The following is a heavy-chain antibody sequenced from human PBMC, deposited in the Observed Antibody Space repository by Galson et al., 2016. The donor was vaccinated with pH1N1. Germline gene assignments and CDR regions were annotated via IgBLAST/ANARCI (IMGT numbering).Heavy chain of an antibody. V-gene: IGHV1-69*13. J-gene: IGHJ6*02. CDR1: GGTFNKYA. CDR2: IIPIFRTT. Sequence: SVKVSCKASGGTFNKYAISWIRQAPGQGLEWMGGIIPIFRTTNYAQKFQGRVTITADEFTSTAYMELSSLRSENTAVYYCARLDIVVGEHWYNGMDVWGQGTTVTVSS. CDR3: ARLDIVVGEHWYNGMDV. D-gene: IGHD2-2*01.